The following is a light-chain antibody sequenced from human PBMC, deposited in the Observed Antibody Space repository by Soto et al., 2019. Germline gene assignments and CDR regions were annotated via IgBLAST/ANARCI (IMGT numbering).Light chain of an antibody. Sequence: DIQMTQSPSTLSASVGDTVTITCRASQSVSIWLAWYQHKSGRAPKLLIYRASNLEGGVPSRFSGSGSGTEFTLTINSLQPDDFATYYCQQYNTYWTFGQGTRVEIK. V-gene: IGKV1-5*03. J-gene: IGKJ1*01. CDR1: QSVSIW. CDR3: QQYNTYWT. CDR2: RAS.